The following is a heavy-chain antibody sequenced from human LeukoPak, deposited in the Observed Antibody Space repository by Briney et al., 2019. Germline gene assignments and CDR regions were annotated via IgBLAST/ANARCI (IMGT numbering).Heavy chain of an antibody. V-gene: IGHV3-21*01. Sequence: PGGSLRLSCAASGFTFSSYSMNWVRQAPGKGLEWVSSISSSSSYIYYADSVKGRFTISRDNAKNSLYLQMNSLRAEDTAVYYCARASQEAAAGEGEFDYWGQGTLVTVSS. CDR2: ISSSSSYI. D-gene: IGHD6-13*01. J-gene: IGHJ4*02. CDR1: GFTFSSYS. CDR3: ARASQEAAAGEGEFDY.